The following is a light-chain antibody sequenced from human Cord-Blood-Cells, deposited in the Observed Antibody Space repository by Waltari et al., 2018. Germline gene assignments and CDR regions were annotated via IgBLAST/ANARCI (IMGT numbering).Light chain of an antibody. CDR2: EVS. CDR1: SSDVGGYNS. J-gene: IGLJ3*02. CDR3: SSYTSSSTWV. Sequence: QSALTQPASVSGSPGQSITISCTGTSSDVGGYNSVSWYQQHPGKAPKLMIYEVSNRPSGVSNHFSGSKSGNTASLTISGLQAEDEADYYCSSYTSSSTWVFGGGTKLTVL. V-gene: IGLV2-14*01.